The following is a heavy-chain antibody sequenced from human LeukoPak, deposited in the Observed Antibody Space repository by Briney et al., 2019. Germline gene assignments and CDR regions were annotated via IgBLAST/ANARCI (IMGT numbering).Heavy chain of an antibody. V-gene: IGHV4-39*07. J-gene: IGHJ5*02. CDR1: GGSISSSSYY. CDR2: IYYSGST. Sequence: SETLSLTCTVSGGSISSSSYYWGWIRQPPGKGLEWIGSIYYSGSTYYNPSLKSRVTISVDTSKNQFSLELSSVTAADTAVYYCAREAPKYCTNGVCWRSNWFDPWGQGTLVTVSP. CDR3: AREAPKYCTNGVCWRSNWFDP. D-gene: IGHD2-8*01.